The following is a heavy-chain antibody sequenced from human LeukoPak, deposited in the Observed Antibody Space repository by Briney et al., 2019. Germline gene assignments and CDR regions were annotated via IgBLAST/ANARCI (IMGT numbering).Heavy chain of an antibody. V-gene: IGHV3-48*04. CDR1: GFDFSTYS. J-gene: IGHJ4*02. CDR2: ITSSSSAI. D-gene: IGHD5-12*01. CDR3: ARDNCGYDY. Sequence: GGSLRLSCAVSGFDFSTYSMNWVRQAPGKGLEWISYITSSSSAIYYTDSVKGRFTVSRDNAKNSLYLQMNSLRAEDTAVYYCARDNCGYDYWGQGTLVTVSS.